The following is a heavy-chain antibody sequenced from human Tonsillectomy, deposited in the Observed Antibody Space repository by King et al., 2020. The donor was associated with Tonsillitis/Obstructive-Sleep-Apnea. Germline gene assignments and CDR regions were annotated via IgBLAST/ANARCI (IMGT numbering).Heavy chain of an antibody. Sequence: VQLVESGGGLVQPGGSLRLSCAASGFTSSSYAMNWVRQAPGEGLEWVSTISGSGGSTYYADSVRGRFTISRDNSKNTLYLQMNSLRAEDTAIYYCAKGGYCSSTSCPSDYWGQGTLVTVSS. J-gene: IGHJ4*02. CDR2: ISGSGGST. CDR1: GFTSSSYA. CDR3: AKGGYCSSTSCPSDY. D-gene: IGHD2-2*01. V-gene: IGHV3-23*04.